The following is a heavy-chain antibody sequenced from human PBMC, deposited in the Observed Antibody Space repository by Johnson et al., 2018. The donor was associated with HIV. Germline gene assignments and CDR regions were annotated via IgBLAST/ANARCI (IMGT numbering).Heavy chain of an antibody. Sequence: QVQLVESGGGVVQPGGSLRLSCAASGFTFSSYAMHWVRQAPGKGLEWVAVISYDGSNKYYADSVQGRFTISRDNSKNTLYLQMNSLRAEDTAVYYCAKRVSTGTTRVHELDDAFDIWGQGTMVTVSS. D-gene: IGHD1-1*01. V-gene: IGHV3-30*04. CDR3: AKRVSTGTTRVHELDDAFDI. CDR1: GFTFSSYA. J-gene: IGHJ3*02. CDR2: ISYDGSNK.